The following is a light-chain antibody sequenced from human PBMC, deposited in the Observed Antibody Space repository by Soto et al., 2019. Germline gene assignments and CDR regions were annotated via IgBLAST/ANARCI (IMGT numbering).Light chain of an antibody. J-gene: IGKJ2*01. CDR3: QQYGSSSYT. V-gene: IGKV3-20*01. CDR1: QSVISSY. Sequence: EIVLTQSPGTLSLSPGERATLSCRASQSVISSYLAWYQQKPGQAPRLRIFGASSRATDLPDRFSGSGSGTDFTLTSSRLEPEDFAVYYCQQYGSSSYTCGQGTKVEIK. CDR2: GAS.